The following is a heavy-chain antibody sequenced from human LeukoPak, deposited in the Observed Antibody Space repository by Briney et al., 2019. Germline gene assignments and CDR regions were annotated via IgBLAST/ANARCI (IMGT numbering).Heavy chain of an antibody. J-gene: IGHJ6*02. CDR2: IYSGGST. V-gene: IGHV3-53*01. CDR1: GFTVSSNY. D-gene: IGHD3-22*01. Sequence: PGGSLRLSCAASGFTVSSNYMSWVRQAPGKGLEWGSVIYSGGSTYYADSVKGRFTISRDNSKNTLYLQMNSLRAEDTAVYYCARDLISSGYVYGMDVWGQGTTVTVSS. CDR3: ARDLISSGYVYGMDV.